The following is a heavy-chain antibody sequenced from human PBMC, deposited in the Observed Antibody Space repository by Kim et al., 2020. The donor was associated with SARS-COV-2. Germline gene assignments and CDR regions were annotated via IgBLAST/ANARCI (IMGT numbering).Heavy chain of an antibody. Sequence: SETLSLTCTVSGGSISSGGYYWSWIRQHPGKGLEWIGYIYYSGSTYYNPSLKSRVTISVDTSKNPFSLKLSSVTAADTAVYYCARGDGYNPYYFDYWGQGTLVTVSS. D-gene: IGHD5-12*01. CDR2: IYYSGST. CDR3: ARGDGYNPYYFDY. CDR1: GGSISSGGYY. V-gene: IGHV4-31*03. J-gene: IGHJ4*02.